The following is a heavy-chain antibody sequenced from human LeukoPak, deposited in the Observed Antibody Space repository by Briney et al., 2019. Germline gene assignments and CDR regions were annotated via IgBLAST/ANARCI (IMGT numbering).Heavy chain of an antibody. CDR1: GYTFTSYG. Sequence: ASVKVSCKASGYTFTSYGFSWVRQAPGQGLEWMGSISPYNGNTNYAQKLQGRVTMTTDTSTSTAYMELRSLRSDDTAVYYCARDQYDYVWGSYRPYFDYWGQGTLVTVSS. CDR2: ISPYNGNT. CDR3: ARDQYDYVWGSYRPYFDY. J-gene: IGHJ4*02. V-gene: IGHV1-18*01. D-gene: IGHD3-16*02.